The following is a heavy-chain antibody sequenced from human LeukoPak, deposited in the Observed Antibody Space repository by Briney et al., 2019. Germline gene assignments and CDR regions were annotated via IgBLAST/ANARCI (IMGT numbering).Heavy chain of an antibody. Sequence: PGGSLRLSCAASGFTFDDYAMHWVRQAPGKGLEWVSGISWNSGSIGYADSVKGRFTISRDNSKNTLCLQMNSLRAEDTAVYYCAKDSSSSWFGGDSKWGQGTLVTVSS. CDR3: AKDSSSSWFGGDSK. V-gene: IGHV3-9*01. CDR1: GFTFDDYA. J-gene: IGHJ4*02. CDR2: ISWNSGSI. D-gene: IGHD6-13*01.